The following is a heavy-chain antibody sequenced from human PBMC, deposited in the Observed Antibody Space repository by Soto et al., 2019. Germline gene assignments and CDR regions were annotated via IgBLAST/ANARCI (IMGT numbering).Heavy chain of an antibody. CDR1: DGSVSSGNYY. V-gene: IGHV4-61*01. CDR3: ARTSWVDILTGDPDY. Sequence: SETLSLTCTVSDGSVSSGNYYWSWIRQSPGKGLEWIGYIYYSGSTNYNPSLKSRVTISLDTSKNQFSLKLSSVTAADTAVYYCARTSWVDILTGDPDYWGPGTLVTGSS. D-gene: IGHD3-9*01. CDR2: IYYSGST. J-gene: IGHJ4*02.